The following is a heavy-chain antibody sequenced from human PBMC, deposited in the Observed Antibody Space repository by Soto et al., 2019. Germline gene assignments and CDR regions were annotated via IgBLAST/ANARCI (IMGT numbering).Heavy chain of an antibody. CDR3: ARVLDFWSGLSNGVDV. CDR2: IGTDDDT. V-gene: IGHV3-13*01. Sequence: EVQLVESGGGLVQPGGSLRLSCAASGFTFSTYDMHWVRQAAGKGLEWVSAIGTDDDTYYAGSVRGRFTISREDAKNSFYLQMDSLRAEDTAVYYCARVLDFWSGLSNGVDVWGQGTTVTVSS. D-gene: IGHD3-3*01. CDR1: GFTFSTYD. J-gene: IGHJ6*02.